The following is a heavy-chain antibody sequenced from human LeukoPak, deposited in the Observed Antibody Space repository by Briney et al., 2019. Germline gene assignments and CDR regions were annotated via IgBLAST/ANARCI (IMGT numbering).Heavy chain of an antibody. CDR3: AREVATIPWLVYFDY. J-gene: IGHJ4*02. CDR2: IYTSGST. D-gene: IGHD5-12*01. Sequence: PSETLFLACTVSGGSISSYYWSWIRQPAGKGLEWIGRIYTSGSTNYNPSLKSRVTMSVDTSKNQFSLKLSSVTAADTAVYYCAREVATIPWLVYFDYWGQGTLVTVSS. V-gene: IGHV4-4*07. CDR1: GGSISSYY.